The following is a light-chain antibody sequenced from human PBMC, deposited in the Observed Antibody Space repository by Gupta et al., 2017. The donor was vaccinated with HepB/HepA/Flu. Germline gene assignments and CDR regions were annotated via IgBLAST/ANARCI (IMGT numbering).Light chain of an antibody. CDR2: AAS. CDR1: QTISRY. CDR3: QQSDSIPRT. Sequence: DIQMTQSPSSLSASLGDRVTITCRASQTISRYLNWYQHKPGKAPNLLIYAASSLQSGVPSRFSGSGSGTDFTLIISRLQPEDFATYFCQQSDSIPRTFGQGTMVEIK. J-gene: IGKJ1*01. V-gene: IGKV1-39*01.